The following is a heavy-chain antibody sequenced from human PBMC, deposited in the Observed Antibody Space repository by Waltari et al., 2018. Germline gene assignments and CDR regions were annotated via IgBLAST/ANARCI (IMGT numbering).Heavy chain of an antibody. Sequence: QVQLVQSGAEVKKPGSSVKVSCKASGGTFSSYAISWVRQPPGQGLEWMGGISPIFGTANYAQKFQCRVTITADEATSTAYMELSSLGSEDTAVYYCARGPDGYPFTDGMDVWGQGTTVTVSS. CDR3: ARGPDGYPFTDGMDV. D-gene: IGHD5-12*01. V-gene: IGHV1-69*12. CDR1: GGTFSSYA. CDR2: ISPIFGTA. J-gene: IGHJ6*02.